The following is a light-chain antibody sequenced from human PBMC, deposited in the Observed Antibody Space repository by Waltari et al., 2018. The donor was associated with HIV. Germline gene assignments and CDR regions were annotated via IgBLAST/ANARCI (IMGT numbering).Light chain of an antibody. V-gene: IGLV1-40*01. Sequence: QSVLTQAPSVSGAPGQRVTISCTGRSSNIGATFDVHLYQLLPDSSPKLLIFANFNRPSGVPDRFSGSKSGTSASLAITGLQPEDEAEYYCQSFDSSLNAYVFGTGTTVIVL. CDR3: QSFDSSLNAYV. J-gene: IGLJ1*01. CDR2: ANF. CDR1: SSNIGATFD.